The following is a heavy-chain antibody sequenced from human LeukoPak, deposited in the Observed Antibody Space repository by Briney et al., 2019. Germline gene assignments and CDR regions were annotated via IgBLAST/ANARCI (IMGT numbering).Heavy chain of an antibody. J-gene: IGHJ6*02. V-gene: IGHV3-23*01. D-gene: IGHD5-24*01. Sequence: PGGSLRLSCAASGFTFSSYAMSWVRQAPGKGLEWVSAISGSGGSTYYADSVKGRFTISRDNSKNTLYLQMNSLRAEDTAVYYCVKDGYNFDYYYGMDVWGQGTTVTVSS. CDR1: GFTFSSYA. CDR3: VKDGYNFDYYYGMDV. CDR2: ISGSGGST.